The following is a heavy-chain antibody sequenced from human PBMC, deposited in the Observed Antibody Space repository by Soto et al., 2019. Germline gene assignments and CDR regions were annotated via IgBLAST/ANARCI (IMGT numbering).Heavy chain of an antibody. CDR1: GGSISSYY. D-gene: IGHD5-12*01. CDR3: ARDLRDGYNLHYFDY. V-gene: IGHV4-59*01. J-gene: IGHJ4*02. Sequence: SETLSLTCTVSGGSISSYYWIWIRQPPGKGLEWIGYIYYSGSTNYNPSLKSRVTISVDTSKNQFSLKLSSVTAADTAVYYCARDLRDGYNLHYFDYWGQGTLVTVSS. CDR2: IYYSGST.